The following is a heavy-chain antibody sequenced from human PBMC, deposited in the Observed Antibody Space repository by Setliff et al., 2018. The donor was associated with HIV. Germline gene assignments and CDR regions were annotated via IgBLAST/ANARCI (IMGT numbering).Heavy chain of an antibody. J-gene: IGHJ5*02. Sequence: ASVKVSCKSSGYSFINYGISWVRQAPGQGLEWMGWISAYTGHTDYASRLLGRVTLTTDTSTSTAYMELRSLSSDDTAVYFCARARLQGIVTAVGPRDNCLDPWGQGTRVTVSS. CDR3: ARARLQGIVTAVGPRDNCLDP. D-gene: IGHD3-9*01. CDR2: ISAYTGHT. CDR1: GYSFINYG. V-gene: IGHV1-18*01.